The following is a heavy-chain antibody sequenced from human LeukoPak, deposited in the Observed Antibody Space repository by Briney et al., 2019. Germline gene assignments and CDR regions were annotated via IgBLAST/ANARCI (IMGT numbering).Heavy chain of an antibody. CDR3: ARRENDY. J-gene: IGHJ4*02. Sequence: ASVKVSCKASGYTFTRYYIHWVRQAPGQGLEWMGRINPNNGDTNYAQKFQGRVTMTRDTAISTVYMELSRLRSDDTAVYYCARRENDYWGQGTLVTVSS. D-gene: IGHD1-26*01. CDR1: GYTFTRYY. CDR2: INPNNGDT. V-gene: IGHV1-2*06.